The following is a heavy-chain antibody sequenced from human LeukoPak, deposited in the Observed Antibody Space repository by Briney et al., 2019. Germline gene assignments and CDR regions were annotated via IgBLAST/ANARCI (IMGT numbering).Heavy chain of an antibody. D-gene: IGHD3-10*01. CDR2: INHSGST. J-gene: IGHJ4*02. CDR1: GGSFSGYY. V-gene: IGHV4-34*01. Sequence: SETLSLTCAVYGGSFSGYYWSWIRQPPGKGLKWIGAINHSGSTNYNPSLKSRVTISVDTSKNQFSLKLSSVTAADTAVYYCARLLLWLGELSSRYYFDYWGQGTLVTVSS. CDR3: ARLLLWLGELSSRYYFDY.